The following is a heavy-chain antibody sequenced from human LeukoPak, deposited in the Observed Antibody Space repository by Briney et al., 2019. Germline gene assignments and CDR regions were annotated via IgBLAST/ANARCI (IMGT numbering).Heavy chain of an antibody. CDR2: ISGSGGST. CDR3: AKAPVTTCSGAYCYPFDY. CDR1: GFTFSSYG. J-gene: IGHJ4*02. Sequence: GGTLRLSCAASGFTFSSYGMSWVRQAPGKGLEWVSGISGSGGSTYYADSVKGRFTISRDNSKNTLYLRMNSLRAEDAAVYYCAKAPVTTCSGAYCYPFDYWGQGTLVTVSS. D-gene: IGHD2-15*01. V-gene: IGHV3-23*01.